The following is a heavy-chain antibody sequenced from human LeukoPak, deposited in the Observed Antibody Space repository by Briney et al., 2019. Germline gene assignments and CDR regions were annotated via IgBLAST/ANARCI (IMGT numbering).Heavy chain of an antibody. V-gene: IGHV4-59*02. CDR3: ARDLYDSSRFHIH. Sequence: SETLSLTCTVSGGSVTSYYWSWIRQPPGKGLEWLGHIYYSGSTNYNPSLKSRVTISADRSKNQFSLKLTSVTAADTAVYYCARDLYDSSRFHIHWGQGTLVTVSS. CDR2: IYYSGST. D-gene: IGHD3-22*01. J-gene: IGHJ4*02. CDR1: GGSVTSYY.